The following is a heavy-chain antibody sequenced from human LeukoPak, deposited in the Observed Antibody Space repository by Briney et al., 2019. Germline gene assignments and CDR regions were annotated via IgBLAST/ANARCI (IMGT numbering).Heavy chain of an antibody. CDR2: ISSIGGSP. Sequence: PGRSLRLSCAASGFTFRSYAMHWVPQSPGKGLGYGSAISSIGGSPSYASSVKGRFTIARDNSKNTLYLQMGSLGAEDMAVYYCAREASIVVRCSDYWGQGALVTVSS. CDR3: AREASIVVRCSDY. D-gene: IGHD6-6*01. CDR1: GFTFRSYA. J-gene: IGHJ4*02. V-gene: IGHV3-64*01.